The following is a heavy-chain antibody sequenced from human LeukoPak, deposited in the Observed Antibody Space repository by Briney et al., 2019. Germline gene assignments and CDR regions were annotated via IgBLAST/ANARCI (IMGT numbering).Heavy chain of an antibody. CDR2: IYNNGNT. J-gene: IGHJ4*02. Sequence: GGSLRLSCAASGLTVSSKYMSWVRQAPGKGLEWVSVIYNNGNTHYADSVKGRFTISRDNSKNTLYLQMNSLRAEDTAVYYCARVGGDQVGYWGEGTLVAVSS. D-gene: IGHD4-17*01. V-gene: IGHV3-53*01. CDR3: ARVGGDQVGY. CDR1: GLTVSSKY.